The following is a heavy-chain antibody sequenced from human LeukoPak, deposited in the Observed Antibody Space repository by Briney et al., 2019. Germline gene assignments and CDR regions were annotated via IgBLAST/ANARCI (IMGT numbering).Heavy chain of an antibody. D-gene: IGHD6-19*01. CDR3: ARRSHEFYSSGWDPYYYYYMDV. Sequence: SETLSLTCAVYGGSFSGYYWSWIRQPPGKGLEWIGEINHSGSTNYNPSLKSRVTISVDTSKNQFSLKLSSVTAADTAVYYCARRSHEFYSSGWDPYYYYYMDVWGKGTTVTIS. CDR1: GGSFSGYY. J-gene: IGHJ6*03. V-gene: IGHV4-34*01. CDR2: INHSGST.